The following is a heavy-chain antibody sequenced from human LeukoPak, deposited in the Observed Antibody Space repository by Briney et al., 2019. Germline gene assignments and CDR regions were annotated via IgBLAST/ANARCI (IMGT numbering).Heavy chain of an antibody. CDR3: ALSSGYYPRGDY. CDR2: INPNSGGT. J-gene: IGHJ4*02. CDR1: GYTFTGYY. D-gene: IGHD3-22*01. V-gene: IGHV1-2*02. Sequence: ASVKVSCKASGYTFTGYYMHWVRQAPGQGLEWMGWINPNSGGTNYAQKFQGRVTMTRDTSISTAYMELSRLRSDDTAVYYCALSSGYYPRGDYWGQGTLVTVSS.